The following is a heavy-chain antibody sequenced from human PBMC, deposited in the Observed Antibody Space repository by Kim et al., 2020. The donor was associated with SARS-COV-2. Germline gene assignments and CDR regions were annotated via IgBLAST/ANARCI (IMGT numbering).Heavy chain of an antibody. CDR2: IYTSGRT. V-gene: IGHV4-4*07. D-gene: IGHD3-16*02. J-gene: IGHJ4*02. CDR3: ASALGH. CDR1: GDSLSSDY. Sequence: SETLSLTCTVSGDSLSSDYWSWNRQPAGKGLEWIGRIYTSGRTNYNPSLQSRVTMSVDMSKNQFSLKLSSVTAADTAVYYCASALGHWAQGTLVTFSS.